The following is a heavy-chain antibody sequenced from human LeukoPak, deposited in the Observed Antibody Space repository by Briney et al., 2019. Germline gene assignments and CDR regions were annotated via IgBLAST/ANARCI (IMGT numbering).Heavy chain of an antibody. V-gene: IGHV3-74*01. J-gene: IGHJ4*02. CDR3: ARGGYYVSGSWDY. D-gene: IGHD3-10*01. Sequence: PGGSLTLSCAASGFTFSSYWMHWVRQAPGKGLVWVSRIDSDGSYTSYADSVKGRFTISRDNAKNTQYLQMNSLRAEDTAVYYCARGGYYVSGSWDYWGQGILVTVSS. CDR1: GFTFSSYW. CDR2: IDSDGSYT.